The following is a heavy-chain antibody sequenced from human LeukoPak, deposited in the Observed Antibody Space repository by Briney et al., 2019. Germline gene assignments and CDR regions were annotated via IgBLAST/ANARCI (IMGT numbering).Heavy chain of an antibody. D-gene: IGHD1-14*01. Sequence: SVKVSCKASGGTFSSYGISWVRQAPGQGIEWMGGIIPIFGTANYAQKFQGRVTITADESTSTAYMELSSLRSEDTAVYYCARDWGTLEDYYCGMDVWGQGTTVTVSS. V-gene: IGHV1-69*01. J-gene: IGHJ6*02. CDR3: ARDWGTLEDYYCGMDV. CDR1: GGTFSSYG. CDR2: IIPIFGTA.